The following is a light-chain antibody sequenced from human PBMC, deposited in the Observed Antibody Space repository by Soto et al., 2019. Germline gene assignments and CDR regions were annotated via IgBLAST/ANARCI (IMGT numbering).Light chain of an antibody. CDR2: SDN. V-gene: IGLV1-44*01. Sequence: QSVLTQPPSASGTPGQRVTISCSGSSSNIGTNTVIWYQQLPGAAHKLLIYSDNQRPSGVPDRFSGSKSGTSASLAISGLQSEDEADYYCAAWDVSLVVFGGGTQLTV. CDR3: AAWDVSLVV. CDR1: SSNIGTNT. J-gene: IGLJ2*01.